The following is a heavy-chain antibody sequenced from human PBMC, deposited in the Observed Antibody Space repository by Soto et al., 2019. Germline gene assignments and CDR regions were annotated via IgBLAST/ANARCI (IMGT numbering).Heavy chain of an antibody. CDR2: SWYDGTNK. D-gene: IGHD2-2*01. Sequence: QVELVESGGGVVQPGMSLRLSCAASGFTLNTYGMYWVRQAPGKGLEWVAVSWYDGTNKDYAESVKGRLTISRDDSKNTLYLQMNSLRVEDTAVYYCAKDPPWTVGPLAMDVWGQGTTVTVSS. J-gene: IGHJ6*02. CDR3: AKDPPWTVGPLAMDV. CDR1: GFTLNTYG. V-gene: IGHV3-33*06.